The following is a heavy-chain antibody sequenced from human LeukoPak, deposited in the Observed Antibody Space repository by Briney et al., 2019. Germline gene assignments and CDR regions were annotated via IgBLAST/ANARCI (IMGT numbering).Heavy chain of an antibody. CDR1: GGSFSGYY. Sequence: SETLSLTCAVFGGSFSGYYWSWIRRPPGKGLEWIGEINHSGSINYNSSLKSRVTISVDTSKNQFSLKLSSVTAADTAVYYCARSLSRGYYDFWSGPKAAWFDPWGQGTLVTVSS. CDR2: INHSGSI. J-gene: IGHJ5*02. D-gene: IGHD3-3*01. V-gene: IGHV4-34*01. CDR3: ARSLSRGYYDFWSGPKAAWFDP.